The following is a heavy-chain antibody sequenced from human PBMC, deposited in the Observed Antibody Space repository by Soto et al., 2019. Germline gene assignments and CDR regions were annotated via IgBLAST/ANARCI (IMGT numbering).Heavy chain of an antibody. V-gene: IGHV4-30-4*01. D-gene: IGHD2-15*01. CDR3: ATMGTPATGLYFFDY. CDR2: ISYSGST. J-gene: IGHJ4*02. CDR1: GGYISSGNYY. Sequence: SETLSLTCTVSGGYISSGNYYWSWISQPPGKGLEWIGFISYSGSTYYSTSLKSRVTISVDTSKSQFSLNLSFVTAADTAVYYCATMGTPATGLYFFDYWGQGSLVTVSS.